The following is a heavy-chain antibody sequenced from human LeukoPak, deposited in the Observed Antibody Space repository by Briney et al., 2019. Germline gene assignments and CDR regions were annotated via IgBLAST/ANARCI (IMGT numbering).Heavy chain of an antibody. CDR1: GGSISSSIYY. V-gene: IGHV4-39*01. J-gene: IGHJ4*02. D-gene: IGHD6-13*01. CDR3: ARQLAAAGHFDY. CDR2: IYYSGSP. Sequence: PSETLSLTCTVSGGSISSSIYYWGWIRQPPGKGLECIGRIYYSGSPYYNPSLKSRVTISVDTSKNQFSLKLSSVTAADTAVYYCARQLAAAGHFDYWGQGTLVTVSS.